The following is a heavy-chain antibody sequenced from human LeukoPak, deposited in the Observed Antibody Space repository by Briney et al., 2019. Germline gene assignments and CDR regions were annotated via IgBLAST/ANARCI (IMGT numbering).Heavy chain of an antibody. Sequence: PSETLSLTCAVYGGSFSGYYWSWIRQPPGKGLEYLGYIYHTGTTSYNPSLKSRVTISVDTSKNQFSLRLSSVTAADTALYYCARSPGLGYSGGSCHFDYWGQGILVTVSS. CDR1: GGSFSGYY. CDR3: ARSPGLGYSGGSCHFDY. J-gene: IGHJ4*02. CDR2: IYHTGTT. V-gene: IGHV4-34*01. D-gene: IGHD2-15*01.